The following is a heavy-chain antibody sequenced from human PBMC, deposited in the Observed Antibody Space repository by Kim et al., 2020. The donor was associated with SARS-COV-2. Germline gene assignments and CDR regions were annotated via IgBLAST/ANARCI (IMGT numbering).Heavy chain of an antibody. J-gene: IGHJ4*02. D-gene: IGHD2-15*01. CDR3: AKRAPGPPGYCSGGSCPYYFDY. CDR2: ISGSGGST. CDR1: GFTFSSYA. V-gene: IGHV3-23*01. Sequence: GGSLRLSCAASGFTFSSYAMSWVRQAPGKGLEWVSAISGSGGSTYYADSVKGRFTISRDNSKNTLYMQMNSLRAEDTAVYYCAKRAPGPPGYCSGGSCPYYFDYWGQGTLVTVSS.